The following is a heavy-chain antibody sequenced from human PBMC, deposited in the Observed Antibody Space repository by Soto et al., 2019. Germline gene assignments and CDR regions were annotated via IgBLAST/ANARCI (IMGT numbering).Heavy chain of an antibody. CDR2: IIPIFGTA. CDR1: GGTFSTYA. D-gene: IGHD1-26*01. Sequence: QVQLVQSGAEVKKPGSSVKVSCKASGGTFSTYAISWVRQAPGQGLEWMGGIIPIFGTAKYAQKFQGRVTITADESTSTAYMELSSLRSEDTAVYYCARDQNSGSYGTIDAFDIWGQGTMVTVSS. CDR3: ARDQNSGSYGTIDAFDI. V-gene: IGHV1-69*01. J-gene: IGHJ3*02.